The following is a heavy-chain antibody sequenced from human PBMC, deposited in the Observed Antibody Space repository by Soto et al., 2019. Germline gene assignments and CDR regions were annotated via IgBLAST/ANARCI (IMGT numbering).Heavy chain of an antibody. D-gene: IGHD3-22*01. CDR2: IDPSDSYT. V-gene: IGHV5-10-1*01. Sequence: GESLKISCKGSGYSFTSYWISWVRQMPGKGLEWMGRIDPSDSYTNYSPSFQGHVTISADKSISTAYLQWSSLKALDTAMYYCARHPSYDSSGYYRDPIDYWGQGTLVTVSS. J-gene: IGHJ4*02. CDR1: GYSFTSYW. CDR3: ARHPSYDSSGYYRDPIDY.